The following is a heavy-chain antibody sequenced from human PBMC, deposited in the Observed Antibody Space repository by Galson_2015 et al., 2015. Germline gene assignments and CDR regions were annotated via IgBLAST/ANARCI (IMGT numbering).Heavy chain of an antibody. J-gene: IGHJ3*02. CDR1: GGTFSSYA. CDR2: IIPIFGTA. CDR3: ARDVPADITIDAFDI. Sequence: SVKVSCKASGGTFSSYAISWVRQAPGQGLEWMGGIIPIFGTANYAQKFQGRVTITADESTSTAYMELSSLRSEDTAVYYCARDVPADITIDAFDIWGQGTMVTVSS. D-gene: IGHD3-9*01. V-gene: IGHV1-69*13.